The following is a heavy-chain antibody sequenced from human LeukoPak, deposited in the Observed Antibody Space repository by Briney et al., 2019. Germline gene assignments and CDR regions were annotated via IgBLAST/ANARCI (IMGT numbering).Heavy chain of an antibody. D-gene: IGHD5-18*01. CDR3: ARDFRAAMVSDWFDP. CDR1: GYTFITYY. Sequence: ASVKVSCKTSGYTFITYYIHWVRQAPGQGLEWVGWINPHSGGTNYAQKFQGRVTMTRDTSISTAYMELSRLRSDDTAVYYCARDFRAAMVSDWFDPWGQGTLVTVSS. J-gene: IGHJ5*02. V-gene: IGHV1-2*02. CDR2: INPHSGGT.